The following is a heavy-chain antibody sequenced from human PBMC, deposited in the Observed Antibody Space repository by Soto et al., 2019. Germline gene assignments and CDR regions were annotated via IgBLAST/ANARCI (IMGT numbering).Heavy chain of an antibody. D-gene: IGHD3-16*01. CDR3: AKAGGAHKSPLDY. V-gene: IGHV3-30*18. CDR1: GFTFGNYG. CDR2: ISYDGGDK. Sequence: QVQLVESGGGVVPPGRSLRLSCAGSGFTFGNYGMHWLRQAPGKGLEWLTVISYDGGDKNYADSVKGRFAISRDNSQKTLYLQMNSLRAEDTAIYYCAKAGGAHKSPLDYWGQGVLVTVSS. J-gene: IGHJ4*02.